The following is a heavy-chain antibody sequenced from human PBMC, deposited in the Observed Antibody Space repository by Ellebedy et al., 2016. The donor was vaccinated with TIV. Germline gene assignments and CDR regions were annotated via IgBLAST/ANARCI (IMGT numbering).Heavy chain of an antibody. D-gene: IGHD2-21*01. CDR2: IYHSGST. CDR1: GGSISNNNW. V-gene: IGHV4-4*02. CDR3: ATDRFSELWWS. Sequence: SETLSLXXAVSGGSISNNNWWSWVRQPPGKGLEWIGEIYHSGSTNYNPSLKSRVSISVDKSNNHFSLKLTSVTAADTAVYYCATDRFSELWWSWGQGTLVIVSS. J-gene: IGHJ4*02.